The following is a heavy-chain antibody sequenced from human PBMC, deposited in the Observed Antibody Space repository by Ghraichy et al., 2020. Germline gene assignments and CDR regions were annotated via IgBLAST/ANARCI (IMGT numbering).Heavy chain of an antibody. CDR2: IIPIFGTA. V-gene: IGHV1-69*06. CDR3: ATGDGYNSWDGSGAYGMDV. J-gene: IGHJ6*02. D-gene: IGHD5-24*01. Sequence: SVKVSCKASGGTFSSYAISWVRQAPGQGLEWMGGIIPIFGTANYAQKFQGRVTITADKSTSTAYMELSSLRSEDTAVYYCATGDGYNSWDGSGAYGMDVWGQGTTVTVSS. CDR1: GGTFSSYA.